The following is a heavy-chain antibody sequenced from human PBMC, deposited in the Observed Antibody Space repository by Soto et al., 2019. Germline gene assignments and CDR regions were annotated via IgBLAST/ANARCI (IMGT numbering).Heavy chain of an antibody. CDR3: AREVLWSRYFDY. CDR1: GFIFSNYG. D-gene: IGHD3-10*01. V-gene: IGHV3-30-3*01. J-gene: IGHJ4*02. Sequence: PGGSLRLSCAASGFIFSNYGRHWVRQAPGKGLEWVAFMSYDGTTKSYADSVKGRFTISRDNSQNTLYLQMNSLRPEDTGVYYCAREVLWSRYFDYWGQGTLVTVSS. CDR2: MSYDGTTK.